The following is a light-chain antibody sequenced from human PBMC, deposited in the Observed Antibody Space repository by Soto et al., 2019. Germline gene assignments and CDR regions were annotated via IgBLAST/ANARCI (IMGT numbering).Light chain of an antibody. V-gene: IGLV1-44*01. Sequence: SVLTQPPSASGTPGQRVSISCSGSRSSIGSNTVNWYQHLPGRAPKLLIYSNNHRPSGVPDRFSASKTGASASLAISGLQSEDEGDHYCAAWDASLGGFYVFGTGTKVTVL. CDR1: RSSIGSNT. CDR3: AAWDASLGGFYV. CDR2: SNN. J-gene: IGLJ1*01.